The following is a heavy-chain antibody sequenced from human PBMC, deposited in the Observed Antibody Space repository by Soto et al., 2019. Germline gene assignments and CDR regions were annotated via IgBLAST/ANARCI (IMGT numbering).Heavy chain of an antibody. CDR2: IDPSDSQT. CDR3: ARQIYDSDTGPNFQYYFDS. D-gene: IGHD3-22*01. J-gene: IGHJ4*02. CDR1: GYSFAGYW. Sequence: GESLKISCKGSGYSFAGYWITWVRQKPGKVLGWMGRIDPSDSQTYYSPSFRGHVTISVTKSITTVFLQWSSLRASDTAMYYCARQIYDSDTGPNFQYYFDSWGQGXPVTVYS. V-gene: IGHV5-10-1*01.